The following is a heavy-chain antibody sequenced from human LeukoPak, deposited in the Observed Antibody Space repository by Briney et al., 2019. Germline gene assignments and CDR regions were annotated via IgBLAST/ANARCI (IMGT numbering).Heavy chain of an antibody. CDR1: GYNFAAYW. V-gene: IGHV5-51*01. D-gene: IGHD4-17*01. CDR3: ARSNDYVFDY. CDR2: IYPGDSDT. Sequence: GGSLKISCKASGYNFAAYWIGWVRQMPGKGLEWMGVIYPGDSDTRYSPSFQGQVTISADMSISTAYLQWRSLKASDSAMYYCARSNDYVFDYWGQGTLVTVSS. J-gene: IGHJ4*02.